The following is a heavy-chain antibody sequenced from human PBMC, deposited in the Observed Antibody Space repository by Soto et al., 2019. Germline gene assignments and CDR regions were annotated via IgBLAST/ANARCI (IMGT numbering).Heavy chain of an antibody. D-gene: IGHD2-2*01. CDR3: VKGPGLVVPAVPYYYYGMDV. CDR1: GFTFSSYA. Sequence: GGSLRLSCSASGFTFSSYAMHWVRQAPGKGLEYVSAISSNGGSTYYADSVKGRFTISRDNSKNTLYLQMSSLRAEDTAVYYCVKGPGLVVPAVPYYYYGMDVSGQGTTVTVSS. V-gene: IGHV3-64D*08. CDR2: ISSNGGST. J-gene: IGHJ6*02.